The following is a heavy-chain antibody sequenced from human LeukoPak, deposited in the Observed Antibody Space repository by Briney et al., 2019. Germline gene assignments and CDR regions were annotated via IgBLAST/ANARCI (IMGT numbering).Heavy chain of an antibody. CDR2: IIPIFGTA. CDR1: GYTFTSYG. Sequence: SVKVSCKASGYTFTSYGISWVRQAPGQGLEWMGGIIPIFGTANYAQKFQGRVTITADESTSTAYMELSSLRSEDTAVYYCAREYDSSGYYRRYFDYWGQGTLVTVSS. D-gene: IGHD3-22*01. CDR3: AREYDSSGYYRRYFDY. V-gene: IGHV1-69*13. J-gene: IGHJ4*02.